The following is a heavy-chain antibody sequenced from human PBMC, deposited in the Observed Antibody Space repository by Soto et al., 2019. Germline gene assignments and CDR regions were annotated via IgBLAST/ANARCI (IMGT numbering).Heavy chain of an antibody. V-gene: IGHV4-59*01. Sequence: SETLSLTCTVSGGSISSYYWSWIRQPPGKGLEWIGYIYYSGSTNYNPSLKSRVTISVDTSKNQYSLKLSSVTAADTAVYYCARGFTNPYYYYYGMDVWGQGTTVTVSS. CDR1: GGSISSYY. CDR2: IYYSGST. D-gene: IGHD2-2*01. CDR3: ARGFTNPYYYYYGMDV. J-gene: IGHJ6*02.